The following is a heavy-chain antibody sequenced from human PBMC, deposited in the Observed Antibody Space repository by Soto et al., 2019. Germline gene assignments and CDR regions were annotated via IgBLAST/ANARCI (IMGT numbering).Heavy chain of an antibody. CDR2: ISAYNGNT. D-gene: IGHD6-6*01. CDR3: ARVYSSSSIVWWFDP. CDR1: GYTFSSYG. Sequence: GASVKVSCKASGYTFSSYGISWVRQAPGQGLEWMGWISAYNGNTNYAQKLQGRVTMTTDTSTSTAYMELRSLRSDDTAVYYCARVYSSSSIVWWFDPWGQGTLVTVSS. J-gene: IGHJ5*02. V-gene: IGHV1-18*01.